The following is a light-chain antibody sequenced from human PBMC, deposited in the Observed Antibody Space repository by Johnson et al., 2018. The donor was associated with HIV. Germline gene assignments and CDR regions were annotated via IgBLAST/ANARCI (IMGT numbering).Light chain of an antibody. Sequence: QSVLTQPPSVSAAPGQKVTISCSGSRSNIGNNYVSWYQQLPGTAPKLLISNNSKRPSGIPDRFSGSKSGTSANLAITGIQTGDEADYYCGAWDSSLMTYVFGTGTQVTV. V-gene: IGLV1-51*01. CDR1: RSNIGNNY. J-gene: IGLJ1*01. CDR2: NNS. CDR3: GAWDSSLMTYV.